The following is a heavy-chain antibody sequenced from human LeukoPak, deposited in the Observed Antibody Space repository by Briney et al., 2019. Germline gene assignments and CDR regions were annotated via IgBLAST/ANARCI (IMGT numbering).Heavy chain of an antibody. Sequence: SSETLSLTCSVSGYSITSTSFWAWIRQTPGKGLEWIGSINHLGSAYYNPSLESRVTISVDTSKSHFSLNLKSVTAADTAVYYCAREDGSSGYDDFWGQGTLVTVSS. CDR1: GYSITSTSF. CDR3: AREDGSSGYDDF. V-gene: IGHV4-38-2*02. D-gene: IGHD5-12*01. CDR2: INHLGSA. J-gene: IGHJ4*02.